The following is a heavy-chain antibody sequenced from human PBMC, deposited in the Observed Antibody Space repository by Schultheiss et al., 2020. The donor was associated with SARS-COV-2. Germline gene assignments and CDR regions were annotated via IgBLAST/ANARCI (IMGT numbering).Heavy chain of an antibody. D-gene: IGHD6-19*01. V-gene: IGHV3-53*01. CDR3: AKAPSIGWDWFDP. CDR2: LYSGGST. J-gene: IGHJ5*02. Sequence: GGSLRLSCAASGFTVSSNYMSWVRQAPGKGLEWVSLLYSGGSTYYADSVKGRFTISRDISQNTLYLQMNSLRAEDTAVYYCAKAPSIGWDWFDPWGQGTLVTVSS. CDR1: GFTVSSNY.